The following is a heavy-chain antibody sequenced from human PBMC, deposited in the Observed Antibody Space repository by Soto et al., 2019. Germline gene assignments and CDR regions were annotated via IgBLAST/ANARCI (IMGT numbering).Heavy chain of an antibody. CDR3: ATSPKSGYLVY. CDR1: RYNHTELS. V-gene: IGHV1-24*01. D-gene: IGHD3-22*01. Sequence: DSAKVSCKLSRYNHTELSIHWVRHPPAKGLEWMGGLDPPDGERIYAQKFQGRVTMTADTATATAYIELSSLRSEDTAVYYCATSPKSGYLVYGGQGTWVTVSS. J-gene: IGHJ4*02. CDR2: LDPPDGER.